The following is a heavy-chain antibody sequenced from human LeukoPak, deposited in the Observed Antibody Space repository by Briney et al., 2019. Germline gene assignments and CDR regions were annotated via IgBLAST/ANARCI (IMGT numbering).Heavy chain of an antibody. CDR2: INHSGST. CDR3: ARSPRITIFGVVRSYYYGMDV. CDR1: GGSFSGYY. Sequence: SETLSLTCAVSGGSFSGYYWSWIRQPPGKGLEWIGEINHSGSTNCNPSLKSRVTISVDTSKTQFSLKLSSVTAADTAVYYCARSPRITIFGVVRSYYYGMDVWGQGTTVTVSS. V-gene: IGHV4-34*01. J-gene: IGHJ6*02. D-gene: IGHD3-3*01.